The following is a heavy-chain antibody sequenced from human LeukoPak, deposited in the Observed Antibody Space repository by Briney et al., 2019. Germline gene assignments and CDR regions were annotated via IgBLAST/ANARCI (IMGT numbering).Heavy chain of an antibody. CDR1: DCTFTSYG. J-gene: IGHJ4*02. V-gene: IGHV1-18*01. Sequence: ASVKVSYKASDCTFTSYGISWVRQAPGQGLEWMGWISAYNGNTNYAQKLQGRVTMTTDTSTSTAYMELRSLRSDDTAVYYCAVDGYNFPSSFDYWGQGTLVTVSS. CDR2: ISAYNGNT. D-gene: IGHD5-24*01. CDR3: AVDGYNFPSSFDY.